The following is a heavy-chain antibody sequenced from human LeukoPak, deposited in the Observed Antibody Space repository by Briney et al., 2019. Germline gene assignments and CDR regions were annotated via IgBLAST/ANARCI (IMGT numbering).Heavy chain of an antibody. CDR3: ARIPNYSSGWYGSTPFDY. CDR1: GYTFTNYV. D-gene: IGHD6-19*01. Sequence: GASVKASCKASGYTFTNYVISWVRQAPGQGLEWMGWISAYNYNTKYAQKFQGRVTMTTDTSTTTAYMELRSLRSDDTAVYYCARIPNYSSGWYGSTPFDYWGQGTLVTVSS. CDR2: ISAYNYNT. V-gene: IGHV1-18*01. J-gene: IGHJ4*02.